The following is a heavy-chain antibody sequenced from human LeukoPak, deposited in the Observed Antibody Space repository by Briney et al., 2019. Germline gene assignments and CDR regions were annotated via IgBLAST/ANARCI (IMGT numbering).Heavy chain of an antibody. J-gene: IGHJ4*02. CDR2: IKQDGSQK. CDR3: ARIGYSSSSFDY. CDR1: GFTFSNYW. V-gene: IGHV3-7*01. D-gene: IGHD6-6*01. Sequence: GGSLRLSCAASGFTFSNYWMSWVRQAPGKGLEWVANIKQDGSQKYYVDSVKGRFTISRDNAKNSQYLQMNSLRAEDTAMYYCARIGYSSSSFDYWGQRTLVTVSS.